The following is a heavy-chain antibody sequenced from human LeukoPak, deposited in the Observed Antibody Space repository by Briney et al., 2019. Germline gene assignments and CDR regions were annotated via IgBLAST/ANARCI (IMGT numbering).Heavy chain of an antibody. V-gene: IGHV3-64D*06. J-gene: IGHJ4*02. CDR2: ISSNGGST. D-gene: IGHD3-22*01. CDR3: VKSSSMIVVVHTFDY. Sequence: PGGSLRLSCSASGFXFSSYAIHWVREAPGKGLEYVSAISSNGGSTYYADSVKGRFTISRDNSKNTLYLQMSSLRAEDTAVYYCVKSSSMIVVVHTFDYWGQGAVVTVSS. CDR1: GFXFSSYA.